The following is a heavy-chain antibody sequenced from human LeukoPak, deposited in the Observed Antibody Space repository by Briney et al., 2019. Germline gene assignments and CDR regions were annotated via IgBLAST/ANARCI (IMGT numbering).Heavy chain of an antibody. J-gene: IGHJ6*02. CDR1: GYTFTGYY. CDR3: ARNIVVVPAPYYYGMDV. D-gene: IGHD2-2*01. V-gene: IGHV1-2*02. Sequence: ASVKVSYKASGYTFTGYYMHWVRQAPGQGLEGMGWINPNSGGTNYAQKFQGRVTMTRDTSISTAYMELSRLRSDDTAVYYCARNIVVVPAPYYYGMDVWGQGTTVTVSS. CDR2: INPNSGGT.